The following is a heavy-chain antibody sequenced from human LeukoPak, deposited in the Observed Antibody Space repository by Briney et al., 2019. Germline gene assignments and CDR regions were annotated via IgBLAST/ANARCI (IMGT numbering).Heavy chain of an antibody. CDR1: GYTFTTYY. CDR3: ARDPWGRGYCSTTSCQNLGGNDAFDI. D-gene: IGHD2-2*01. Sequence: ASVKVSCKASGYTFTTYYMHWVRQAPGQGLEWMGIINPSGGSTSYAQKFQGRVTMTRDTSTSTVYMELSSLRSEDTAVYNCARDPWGRGYCSTTSCQNLGGNDAFDIWGQGTMVTVSS. CDR2: INPSGGST. V-gene: IGHV1-46*01. J-gene: IGHJ3*02.